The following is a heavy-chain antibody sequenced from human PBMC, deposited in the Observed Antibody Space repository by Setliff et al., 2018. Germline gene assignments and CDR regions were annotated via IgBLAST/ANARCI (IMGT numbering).Heavy chain of an antibody. CDR3: ASGYSGYDWLYYYGMDV. Sequence: SVKVSCQASAGTFSSYAISWVRQAPEQGLEWMGGIIPILGIANYAKKLQGRVTITADKSTSTAYMELSSLRSEDTAVYYCASGYSGYDWLYYYGMDVWGQGTTVTVSS. D-gene: IGHD5-12*01. CDR1: AGTFSSYA. J-gene: IGHJ6*02. CDR2: IIPILGIA. V-gene: IGHV1-69*10.